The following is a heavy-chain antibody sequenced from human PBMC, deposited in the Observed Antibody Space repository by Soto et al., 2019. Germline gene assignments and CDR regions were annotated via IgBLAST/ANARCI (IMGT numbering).Heavy chain of an antibody. J-gene: IGHJ3*01. V-gene: IGHV5-51*01. CDR2: IYPGDSDI. Sequence: GESLKISCKASGYDFTNYWIAWVRQTPGRGLEWMGMIYPGDSDIRYNPSFRGRVTISADKSITSAFVQWGSLKASDSAIYYCARFRAPRRQLISMSFHLWGLGTLVTVS. CDR3: ARFRAPRRQLISMSFHL. CDR1: GYDFTNYW. D-gene: IGHD6-13*01.